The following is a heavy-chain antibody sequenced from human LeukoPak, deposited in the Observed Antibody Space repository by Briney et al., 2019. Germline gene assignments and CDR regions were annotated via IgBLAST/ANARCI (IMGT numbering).Heavy chain of an antibody. CDR1: AGSISGYN. Sequence: SETLSLTCIVSAGSISGYNWGWIRQPPGKGLEWIGYISYSGTTRNNPSLKSRLTMSVDESKNQFSLRLRSVTAADTAVYYCARRDYGGNLPYAFDIWGLGTLVTVSS. CDR3: ARRDYGGNLPYAFDI. CDR2: ISYSGTT. J-gene: IGHJ3*02. V-gene: IGHV4-59*08. D-gene: IGHD4-23*01.